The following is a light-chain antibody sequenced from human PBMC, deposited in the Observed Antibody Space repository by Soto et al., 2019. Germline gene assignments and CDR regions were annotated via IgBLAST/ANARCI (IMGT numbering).Light chain of an antibody. CDR2: EAS. Sequence: EIVLTQSPATLSLSPGERATLSCRASQSVSSYLAWYPQKPGQGPRLLIYEASNRSTGIPARFSGSGSGTDFTLTISSLEPEDFAVYCCQQRSNWPLSFGGGTKGEIK. CDR1: QSVSSY. J-gene: IGKJ4*01. V-gene: IGKV3-11*01. CDR3: QQRSNWPLS.